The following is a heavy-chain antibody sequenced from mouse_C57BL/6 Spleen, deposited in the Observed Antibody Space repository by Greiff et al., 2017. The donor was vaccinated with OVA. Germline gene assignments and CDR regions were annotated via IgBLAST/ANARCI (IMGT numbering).Heavy chain of an antibody. CDR3: ARREIDDYGPLCAY. Sequence: EVQLQQSGPELVKPGASVKIPCKASGYTFTDYNMDWVKQSHGKSLEWIGDINPNNGGTIYNQKFKGKATLTVDKSSSTAYMELRSLTSEDTAVYYCARREIDDYGPLCAYWGQGTLVTVSA. CDR1: GYTFTDYN. D-gene: IGHD2-4*01. CDR2: INPNNGGT. V-gene: IGHV1-18*01. J-gene: IGHJ3*01.